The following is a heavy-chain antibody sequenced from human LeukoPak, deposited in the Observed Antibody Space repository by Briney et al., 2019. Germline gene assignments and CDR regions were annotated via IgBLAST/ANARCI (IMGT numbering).Heavy chain of an antibody. CDR2: VSSDGSST. CDR3: ARGRYYGMDV. Sequence: GGSLRLSCAASGFTFTSYWMHWVRQAPGKGLVWVSRVSSDGSSTTYADSVKGRFTISRDNAKNTLYLQMNSLRAEDTAVYYCARGRYYGMDVWGQGTTVTVSS. CDR1: GFTFTSYW. V-gene: IGHV3-74*01. J-gene: IGHJ6*02.